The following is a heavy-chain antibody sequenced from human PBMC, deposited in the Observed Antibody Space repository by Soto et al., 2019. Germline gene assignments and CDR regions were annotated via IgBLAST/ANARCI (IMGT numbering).Heavy chain of an antibody. Sequence: SETLSLTCTVSGGSISSGGYYWSWIRQHPGKGLEWIGYIYYSGSTYYNPSLKSRVTISVDTSKNQFSLKLSSVTAADTAVYYCATYDSSGYFDYWGQGTLVTVSS. D-gene: IGHD3-22*01. J-gene: IGHJ4*02. CDR3: ATYDSSGYFDY. V-gene: IGHV4-31*03. CDR1: GGSISSGGYY. CDR2: IYYSGST.